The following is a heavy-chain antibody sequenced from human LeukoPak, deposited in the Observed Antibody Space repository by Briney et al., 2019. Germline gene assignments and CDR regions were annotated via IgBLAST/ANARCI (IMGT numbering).Heavy chain of an antibody. CDR2: IKEDGSER. V-gene: IGHV3-7*03. CDR3: ARGGIVATIFFSPPVSETTEDAFDI. CDR1: AFIFSGHW. J-gene: IGHJ3*02. Sequence: GGSLRLSCEGSAFIFSGHWMNWVRQTPGKGLEWVASIKEDGSERQYVDSVKGRFGISRDNTKGSLFLQLNSLRVEDTAVYYCARGGIVATIFFSPPVSETTEDAFDIWGQGTMVTVSS. D-gene: IGHD5-12*01.